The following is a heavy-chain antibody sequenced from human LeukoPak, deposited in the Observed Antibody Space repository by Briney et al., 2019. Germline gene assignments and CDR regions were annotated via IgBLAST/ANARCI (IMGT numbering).Heavy chain of an antibody. D-gene: IGHD6-25*01. CDR2: VYYSGST. CDR1: GASIDRSAYY. V-gene: IGHV4-39*01. CDR3: ARIAAPGLA. Sequence: SETLSLTCSVSGASIDRSAYYWGWIRQPPGKGLEWIGSVYYSGSTYYNSALKSRVTISVDTSKNQFSLKLYSVTAADTSVYFCARIAAPGLAWGQGTLVTVSS. J-gene: IGHJ5*02.